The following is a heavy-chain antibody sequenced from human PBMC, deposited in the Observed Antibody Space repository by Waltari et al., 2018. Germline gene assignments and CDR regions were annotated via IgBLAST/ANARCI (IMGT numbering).Heavy chain of an antibody. CDR3: ARDKVVDYYDSSGYSRGAFDI. D-gene: IGHD3-22*01. Sequence: QVQLQESGPGLVKPSETLSLTCAVSGYSISSGYYWGWIRQPPGKGLGCIGSIYHSGCTYYNPRLKSRVTISVDAAKNQFSLKLSSLTAADTAVYYCARDKVVDYYDSSGYSRGAFDILGQGTMVIVSS. V-gene: IGHV4-38-2*02. J-gene: IGHJ3*02. CDR2: IYHSGCT. CDR1: GYSISSGYY.